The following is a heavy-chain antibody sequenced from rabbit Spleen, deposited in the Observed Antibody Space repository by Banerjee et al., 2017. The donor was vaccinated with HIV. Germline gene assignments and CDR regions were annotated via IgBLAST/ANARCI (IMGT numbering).Heavy chain of an antibody. J-gene: IGHJ4*01. D-gene: IGHD6-1*01. Sequence: QLKESGGGLVQPGGSLKLSCKASGFTLSSYYMNWVRQAPGKGLEWIGYIDPVFGITYYANWVNGRFSISRENAQNTVFLQLNSLTVADTATYFCARWDSAYAGYAYAWDFNLWGPGTLVTVS. CDR3: ARWDSAYAGYAYAWDFNL. V-gene: IGHV1S7*01. CDR2: IDPVFGIT. CDR1: GFTLSSYY.